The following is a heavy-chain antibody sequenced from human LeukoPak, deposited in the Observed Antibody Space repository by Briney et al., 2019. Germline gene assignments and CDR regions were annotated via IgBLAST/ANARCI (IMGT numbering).Heavy chain of an antibody. CDR3: ARDGQNGSPYATDV. V-gene: IGHV3-23*01. D-gene: IGHD3-10*01. J-gene: IGHJ6*02. Sequence: GGSLRLSCAASGFTFSSYAMSWVRQAPGKGLEWVSAISGSGGSTYYADSVKGRFTISRDNSKNTLYLQMSSLRVEDTAVYYCARDGQNGSPYATDVRGQGTTVTVSS. CDR1: GFTFSSYA. CDR2: ISGSGGST.